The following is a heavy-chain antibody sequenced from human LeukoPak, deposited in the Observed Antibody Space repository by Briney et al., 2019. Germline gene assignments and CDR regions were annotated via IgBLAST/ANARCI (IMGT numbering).Heavy chain of an antibody. Sequence: PGGSLRLSCAASGFTFSSYSMNWVRQAPGKGLEWVSYISSSSSTIYYADSVKGRFTISRDDAKNSLYLQMNSLRAEDTAVYYCATFNYYYDSSGQGSDYWGQGTLVTVSS. CDR3: ATFNYYYDSSGQGSDY. D-gene: IGHD3-22*01. CDR1: GFTFSSYS. V-gene: IGHV3-48*04. J-gene: IGHJ4*02. CDR2: ISSSSSTI.